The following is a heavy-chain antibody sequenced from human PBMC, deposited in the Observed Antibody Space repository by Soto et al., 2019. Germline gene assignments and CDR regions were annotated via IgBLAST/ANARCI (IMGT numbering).Heavy chain of an antibody. CDR3: ARARHCGGGSCYWFDP. V-gene: IGHV4-59*01. CDR2: IYYSGST. J-gene: IGHJ5*02. CDR1: GGSISSYY. Sequence: SETLSLTCTVSGGSISSYYWSWIRQPPGKGLEWIGYIYYSGSTNYNPSLKSRVTISVDTSKNRFSLKLSSVTAADTAVYYCARARHCGGGSCYWFDPWGQGTLVTVSS. D-gene: IGHD2-15*01.